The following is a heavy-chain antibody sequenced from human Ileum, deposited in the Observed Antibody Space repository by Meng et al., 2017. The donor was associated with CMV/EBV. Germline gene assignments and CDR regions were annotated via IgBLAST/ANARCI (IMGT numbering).Heavy chain of an antibody. V-gene: IGHV1-2*06. CDR1: GYTFTDYY. Sequence: QMQLVQSGAEVKKPGASVKVSCKSSGYTFTDYYMHWVRQAPGQGLEWMGRINPNSGGTNYAQKFQGRVTMTRDTSISAVYVELSSLISDDTAVYYCARGSKNWYGFDYWGQGILVTVSS. CDR3: ARGSKNWYGFDY. CDR2: INPNSGGT. J-gene: IGHJ4*02. D-gene: IGHD6-13*01.